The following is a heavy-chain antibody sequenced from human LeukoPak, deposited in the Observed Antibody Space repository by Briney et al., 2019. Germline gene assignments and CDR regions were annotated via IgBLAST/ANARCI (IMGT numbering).Heavy chain of an antibody. Sequence: SETLSLTCAVYGGSFSGYYWSWIRQPPGKGLEWIGEINHSRSTNYNPSLKSRVTISVDTSKNQFSLKLSSVTAADTAVYYCARHGYSSSWYGLDYYYYYMDVWGKGTTVTISS. CDR2: INHSRST. CDR1: GGSFSGYY. D-gene: IGHD6-13*01. V-gene: IGHV4-34*01. CDR3: ARHGYSSSWYGLDYYYYYMDV. J-gene: IGHJ6*03.